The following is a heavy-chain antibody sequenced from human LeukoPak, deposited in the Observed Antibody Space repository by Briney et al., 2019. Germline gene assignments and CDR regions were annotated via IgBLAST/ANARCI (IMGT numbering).Heavy chain of an antibody. CDR1: GFTSSDYY. J-gene: IGHJ6*03. CDR3: ARDKGNYYYYYMDV. Sequence: PGGSLRLSCAASGFTSSDYYMSWIRQAPGKGLEWVSYISSSGSTIYYADSVKGRFTISRDNAKNSLYLQMNSLRAEDTAVYYCARDKGNYYYYYMDVWGKGTTVTVSS. CDR2: ISSSGSTI. V-gene: IGHV3-11*01.